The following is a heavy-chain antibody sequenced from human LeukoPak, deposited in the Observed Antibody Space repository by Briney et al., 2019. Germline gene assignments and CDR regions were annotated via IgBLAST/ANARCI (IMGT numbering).Heavy chain of an antibody. CDR3: ARCRSPEGRWFDP. Sequence: PSETLSLTCAVSGYSISSGYYWGWIRQPPGKGLEWIGSIYHSGSTYYNPSLKSRVTISVDTSKNQFSLKLSSMTAADTAVYYCARCRSPEGRWFDPWGQGTLVTVSS. V-gene: IGHV4-38-2*01. CDR1: GYSISSGYY. J-gene: IGHJ5*02. D-gene: IGHD6-6*01. CDR2: IYHSGST.